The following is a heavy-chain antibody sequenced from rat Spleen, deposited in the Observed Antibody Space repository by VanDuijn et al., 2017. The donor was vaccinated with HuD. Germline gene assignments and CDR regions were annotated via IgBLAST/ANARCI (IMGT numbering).Heavy chain of an antibody. CDR2: ISYDGGST. V-gene: IGHV5-20*01. Sequence: EVQLAESGGGLVQPGRSLKLSCAASGFIFSDYYMAWVRQAPTKGLEWVESISYDGGSTYYRDSVKGRFAISRDNAKSSLYLQMDSLRSEDTATYYCTTAVFDYWGQGVMVTVSS. CDR3: TTAVFDY. CDR1: GFIFSDYY. J-gene: IGHJ2*01.